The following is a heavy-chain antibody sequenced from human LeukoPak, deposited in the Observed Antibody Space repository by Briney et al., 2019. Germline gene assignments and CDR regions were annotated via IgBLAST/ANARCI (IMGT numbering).Heavy chain of an antibody. D-gene: IGHD6-13*01. CDR1: GGSLSGYY. Sequence: SETLSLSCGVYGGSLSGYYWSWIRQPPGKGLEWIGEINHSGSTNYNPSLKSRVTISVDTSKNQFSLKVSSVTAADTVVFYCARGWGTAASPATLWGQGTLVTVSS. CDR3: ARGWGTAASPATL. J-gene: IGHJ4*02. CDR2: INHSGST. V-gene: IGHV4-34*01.